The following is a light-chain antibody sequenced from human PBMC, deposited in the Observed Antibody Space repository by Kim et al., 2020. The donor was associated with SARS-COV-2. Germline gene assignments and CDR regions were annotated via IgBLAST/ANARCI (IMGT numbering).Light chain of an antibody. CDR2: DAS. CDR1: QNISNY. V-gene: IGKV1-33*01. Sequence: AYGGDRVTMTCQASQNISNYLNWDQQKQGKDPKLLSYDASNLETGVPSRFSGSGYGTDFTFTISSLQREDIATYYCQQYDNLPITFGQGTRQESK. J-gene: IGKJ5*01. CDR3: QQYDNLPIT.